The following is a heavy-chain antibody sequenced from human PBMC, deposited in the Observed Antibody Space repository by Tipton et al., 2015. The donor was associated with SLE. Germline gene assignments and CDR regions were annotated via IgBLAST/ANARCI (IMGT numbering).Heavy chain of an antibody. CDR2: TYYRSKWYN. CDR3: AREVGTVDGAFDI. CDR1: GDRVASNIAA. J-gene: IGHJ3*02. V-gene: IGHV6-1*01. Sequence: GLAKPSQTLSLTCAISGDRVASNIAAWNWFRQPPSRGLEWLGRTYYRSKWYNDYAVSVKSRITINPDTSKNQFSLQLNSVTPEDAGVYYGAREVGTVDGAFDIWGQGTMVTVSS. D-gene: IGHD2-21*02.